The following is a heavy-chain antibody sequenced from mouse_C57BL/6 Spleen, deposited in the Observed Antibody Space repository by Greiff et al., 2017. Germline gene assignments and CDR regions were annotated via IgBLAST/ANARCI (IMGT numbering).Heavy chain of an antibody. Sequence: EVHLVESGGGLVKPGGSLKLSCASSGFTFSDYGMHWVRQAPEKGLAWVAYISRGSSVIYYADTVKGRFTISRDNAKTTLFLQMTSLGSEDTAMYYCAIPYYGNYVAYWGQGTTLTVSA. J-gene: IGHJ2*01. CDR3: AIPYYGNYVAY. V-gene: IGHV5-17*01. D-gene: IGHD2-10*01. CDR1: GFTFSDYG. CDR2: ISRGSSVI.